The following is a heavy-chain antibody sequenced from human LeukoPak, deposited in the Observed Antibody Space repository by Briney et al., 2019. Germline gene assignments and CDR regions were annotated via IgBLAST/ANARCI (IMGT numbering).Heavy chain of an antibody. D-gene: IGHD1-14*01. CDR1: GGSISSGSYY. V-gene: IGHV4-61*02. CDR2: IYTSGST. J-gene: IGHJ4*02. Sequence: PSETLSLTCTASGGSISSGSYYWSWIRQPAGKGLEWIGRIYTSGSTNYNPSLKSRVTISVDTSKNQFSLKLSSVTAADTAVYYCANLNPKNDYWGQGTLVTVSS. CDR3: ANLNPKNDY.